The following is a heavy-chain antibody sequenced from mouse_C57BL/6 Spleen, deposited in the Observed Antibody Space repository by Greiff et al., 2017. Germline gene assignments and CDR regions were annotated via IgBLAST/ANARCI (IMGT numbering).Heavy chain of an antibody. CDR2: INPNNGGT. V-gene: IGHV1-26*01. CDR3: ASITTVVGIDYYAMDY. CDR1: GYTFTDYY. J-gene: IGHJ4*01. Sequence: VQLQQSGPELVKPGASVKISCKASGYTFTDYYMNWVKQSHGKSLEWIGDINPNNGGTSYNQKFKGKATLTVDKSSSTAYMELRSLTSEDSAVYYCASITTVVGIDYYAMDYWGQGTSVTVSS. D-gene: IGHD1-1*01.